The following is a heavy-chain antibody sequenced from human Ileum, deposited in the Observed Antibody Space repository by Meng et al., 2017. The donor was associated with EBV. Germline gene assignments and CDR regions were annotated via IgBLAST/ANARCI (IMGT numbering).Heavy chain of an antibody. J-gene: IGHJ4*02. V-gene: IGHV4-59*01. CDR2: FYEGTT. Sequence: QVQLQESGPGLVKPSGTLSLTRDVSGVSISGNYWSCIRQSPVKGLEWIGFFYEGTTNYNPSLKSRVTIAAGPANNQISLRLSSVTSADTAVYYCAKGGQWDPLDSWGRGILVSVSS. CDR1: GVSISGNY. D-gene: IGHD1-26*01. CDR3: AKGGQWDPLDS.